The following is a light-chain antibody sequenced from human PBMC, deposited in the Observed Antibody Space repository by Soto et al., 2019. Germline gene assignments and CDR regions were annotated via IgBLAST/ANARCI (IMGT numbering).Light chain of an antibody. Sequence: DIQMTQSPSSLSASVGDRVTITCRAGQSISSYLNWFQQKPGKAPKLLIYAASSLQSGVPSRFSGSGSGTDFNLTISSLQPEDFATYYYQQSYSSRPTFGQGTKLEI. CDR2: AAS. CDR1: QSISSY. J-gene: IGKJ2*01. CDR3: QQSYSSRPT. V-gene: IGKV1-39*01.